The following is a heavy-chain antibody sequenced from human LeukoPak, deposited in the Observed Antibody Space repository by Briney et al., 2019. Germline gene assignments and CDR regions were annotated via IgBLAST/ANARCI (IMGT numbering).Heavy chain of an antibody. V-gene: IGHV3-48*03. CDR2: ISSSGSTI. CDR1: GFTFSSYE. D-gene: IGHD6-13*01. CDR3: ARAFVRIAAAGTLDY. J-gene: IGHJ4*02. Sequence: GGYLRLSCAASGFTFSSYEMNWVRQAPGKGLEWVSYISSSGSTIYYADSVKGRFTISRDNAKNSLYLQMNSLRAEDTAVYYCARAFVRIAAAGTLDYWGQGTLVTVSS.